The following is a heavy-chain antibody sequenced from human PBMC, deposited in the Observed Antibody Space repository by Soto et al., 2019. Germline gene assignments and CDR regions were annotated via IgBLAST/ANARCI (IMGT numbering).Heavy chain of an antibody. CDR2: ITYDGSNS. CDR1: GFSFSNYG. J-gene: IGHJ4*02. V-gene: IGHV3-30*18. D-gene: IGHD6-19*01. Sequence: QVQLVESGGGVVQPGRSLRLSCAASGFSFSNYGMHWVRQAPGKGLEWVAVITYDGSNSYYEDSVKGRFTISRDNSRNTVYLQMNSLRAEDAAVYYCAKSHRAGGWPAEFDYWGQGTLVIVSS. CDR3: AKSHRAGGWPAEFDY.